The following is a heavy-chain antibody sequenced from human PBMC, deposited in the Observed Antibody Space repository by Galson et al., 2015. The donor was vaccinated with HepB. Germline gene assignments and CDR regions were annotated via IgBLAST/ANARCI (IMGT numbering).Heavy chain of an antibody. V-gene: IGHV5-51*01. CDR2: IHPGDSDS. CDR3: ARQVGYYGSGSYESDNEYYGMDV. D-gene: IGHD3-10*01. J-gene: IGHJ6*02. Sequence: QSGAEVKKPGESLKISCKTSGYSFTMYWIVWVRQIPGKGLEWMGIIHPGDSDSRYSPSFQGHFTISVGTSINTAFLQWTSLRASDTAIYYCARQVGYYGSGSYESDNEYYGMDVWGQGTTVTVSS. CDR1: GYSFTMYW.